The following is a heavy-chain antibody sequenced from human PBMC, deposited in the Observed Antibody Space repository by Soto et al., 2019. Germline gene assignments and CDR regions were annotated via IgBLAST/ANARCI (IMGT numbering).Heavy chain of an antibody. CDR3: AHNKGPLWFGELLSESYFDY. CDR1: GFSLSTSGVG. J-gene: IGHJ4*02. V-gene: IGHV2-5*02. CDR2: IYWDDDK. Sequence: QITLKESGPTLVKPTQTLTLTCTFSGFSLSTSGVGVGWIRQPPGKALEWLALIYWDDDKRYSPSLKNRLTITKDTSKNPVVLTMTYMDPVDTATYFCAHNKGPLWFGELLSESYFDYWGQGTLVTVSS. D-gene: IGHD3-10*01.